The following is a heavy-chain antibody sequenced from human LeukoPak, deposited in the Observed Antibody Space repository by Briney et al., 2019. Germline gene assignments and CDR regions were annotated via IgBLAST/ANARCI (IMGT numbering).Heavy chain of an antibody. CDR3: ARDRAPYYYDSSGYSY. J-gene: IGHJ4*02. Sequence: GGSLRLSCAASGFTFSSYWMSWVRQAPGKGLEWVANIKQDGSEKYYVDSVKGRFTISRDNAKNSLYLQMNSLRAEDTAVYYCARDRAPYYYDSSGYSYWGQGTLVTVSS. CDR1: GFTFSSYW. D-gene: IGHD3-22*01. CDR2: IKQDGSEK. V-gene: IGHV3-7*03.